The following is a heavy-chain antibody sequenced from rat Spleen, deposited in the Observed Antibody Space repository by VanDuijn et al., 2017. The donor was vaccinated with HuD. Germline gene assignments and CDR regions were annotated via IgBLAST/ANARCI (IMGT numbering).Heavy chain of an antibody. V-gene: IGHV5-22*01. Sequence: EVQLVESGGDLVHPGRSLKLSCAVSGFTFSDYYVASVRQAPKKGREWVASLSHEGDRTYYGDSVKGRFTISRDNAKSTLYLQMNSLRSEETATYYCARHRAYWFAYWGQGTLVTVSS. CDR3: ARHRAYWFAY. CDR1: GFTFSDYY. CDR2: LSHEGDRT. J-gene: IGHJ3*01.